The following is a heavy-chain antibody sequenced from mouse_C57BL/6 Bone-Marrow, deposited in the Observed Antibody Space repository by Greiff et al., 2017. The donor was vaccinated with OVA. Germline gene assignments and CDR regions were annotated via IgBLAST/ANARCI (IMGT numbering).Heavy chain of an antibody. CDR3: ARSYATGAY. D-gene: IGHD4-1*01. V-gene: IGHV1-54*01. CDR1: GYAFTNYL. Sequence: VQLQQSGAELVRPGTSVKVSCKASGYAFTNYLIEWVKQRPGQGLEWIGVINPGSGGTNYNEKFKGKATLTADKSSSTAYMQLSSLTSEDSAVYFCARSYATGAYWGQGTLVTVSA. CDR2: INPGSGGT. J-gene: IGHJ3*01.